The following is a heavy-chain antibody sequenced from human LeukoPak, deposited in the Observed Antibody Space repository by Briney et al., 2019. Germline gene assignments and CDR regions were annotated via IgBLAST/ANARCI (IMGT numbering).Heavy chain of an antibody. Sequence: PSETLSLTCTVSGGSISSYYWSWIRQPPGKGLEWSGYIYYSGSTNYNPSLESRVTISVDTSKNQFSLKLSSVTAADTAVYYCARMYYYDSSGYYYGVEAFDIWGQGTMVTVSS. D-gene: IGHD3-22*01. J-gene: IGHJ3*02. CDR2: IYYSGST. V-gene: IGHV4-59*01. CDR3: ARMYYYDSSGYYYGVEAFDI. CDR1: GGSISSYY.